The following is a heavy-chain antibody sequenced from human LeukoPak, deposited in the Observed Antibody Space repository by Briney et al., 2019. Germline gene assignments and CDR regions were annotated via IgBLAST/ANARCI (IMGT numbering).Heavy chain of an antibody. J-gene: IGHJ6*03. V-gene: IGHV4-34*01. CDR1: GGSFGGYY. CDR3: ARGRRPSSWSYYYYYMDV. D-gene: IGHD6-13*01. CDR2: INHSGST. Sequence: PSETLSLTCAVYGGSFGGYYWSWIRQPPGKGLEWIGEINHSGSTNYNPSLKSRVTISVDTSKNQFSLKLSSVTAADTAVYYCARGRRPSSWSYYYYYMDVWGKGTTVTVSS.